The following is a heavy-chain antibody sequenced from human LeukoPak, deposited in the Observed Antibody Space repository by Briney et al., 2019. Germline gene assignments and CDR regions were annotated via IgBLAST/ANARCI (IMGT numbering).Heavy chain of an antibody. CDR3: ASTPGHTVTTGWYFDY. V-gene: IGHV1-69*13. D-gene: IGHD4-17*01. CDR1: GGTFSSYA. Sequence: SVKVSCKASGGTFSSYAISWVRQAPGQGLEWMGGIIPIFGTANYAQKFQGRVTITADESTSTAYMELSSLRSEDTAVYYCASTPGHTVTTGWYFDYWGQGTLVTVSS. CDR2: IIPIFGTA. J-gene: IGHJ4*02.